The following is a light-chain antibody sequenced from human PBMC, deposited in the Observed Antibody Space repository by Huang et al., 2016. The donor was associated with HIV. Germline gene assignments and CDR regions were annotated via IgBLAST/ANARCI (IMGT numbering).Light chain of an antibody. CDR2: DAS. Sequence: EIVLTQSPATLSLSPGERATLSCRASQSVSSYLAWYQQKPGQAPRLLIYDASNRATVIPARVSGSGSGTDFTLIISSLEPEDFAVYYCQQRSNWRTFGQGTRLEIK. J-gene: IGKJ5*01. CDR3: QQRSNWRT. CDR1: QSVSSY. V-gene: IGKV3-11*01.